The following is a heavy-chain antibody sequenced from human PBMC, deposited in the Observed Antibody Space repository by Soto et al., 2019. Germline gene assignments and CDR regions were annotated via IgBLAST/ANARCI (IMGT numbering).Heavy chain of an antibody. V-gene: IGHV3-30*07. J-gene: IGHJ4*02. CDR3: ARGIVVGGLDF. D-gene: IGHD3-22*01. Sequence: DSVKGRFTISRDNSKNTLYLQMNSLRPEDTALYYCARGIVVGGLDFWGQGTLVTVSS.